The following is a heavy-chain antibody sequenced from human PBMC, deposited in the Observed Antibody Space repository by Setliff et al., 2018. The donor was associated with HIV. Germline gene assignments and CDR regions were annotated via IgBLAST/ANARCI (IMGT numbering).Heavy chain of an antibody. V-gene: IGHV3-43*01. Sequence: GGSLRLSCVASGFNFDDYAMHWIRQAAGKGLEWVSLINWDGGSIFYADSVRGRFTISRDNSKNSLYLQMNSLRTEDTALYYCSKGHPDGDPYYFDYWGQGTLVTVSS. CDR2: INWDGGSI. D-gene: IGHD2-21*02. CDR3: SKGHPDGDPYYFDY. CDR1: GFNFDDYA. J-gene: IGHJ4*02.